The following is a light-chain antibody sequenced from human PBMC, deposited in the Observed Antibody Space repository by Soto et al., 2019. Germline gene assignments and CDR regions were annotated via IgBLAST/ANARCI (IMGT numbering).Light chain of an antibody. V-gene: IGKV1-5*01. CDR3: QHYHYYSGA. CDR1: QSISRS. Sequence: DTQMTQSPSTLSASVGDRVTITCRASQSISRSLAWYQQKPGKAPNLIVYDASSLQTGVPARFSGSGSGTQFTLAISSLQPDDFATYYCQHYHYYSGAFGGGTKVEMK. CDR2: DAS. J-gene: IGKJ4*01.